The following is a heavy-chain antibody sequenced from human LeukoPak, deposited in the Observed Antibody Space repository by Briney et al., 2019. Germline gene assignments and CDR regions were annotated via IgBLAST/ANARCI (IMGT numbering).Heavy chain of an antibody. D-gene: IGHD5-24*01. J-gene: IGHJ3*02. CDR1: GSSINNFY. Sequence: TSETLSLTCTVSGSSINNFYWSWIRQPAGKGLEWIGRISSSGSTNYNPSLKSRVTMSVDTSKNQFSLKLTSVTAADTAVYYCARRDGNAFDIWGQGTMVTVSS. V-gene: IGHV4-4*07. CDR3: ARRDGNAFDI. CDR2: ISSSGST.